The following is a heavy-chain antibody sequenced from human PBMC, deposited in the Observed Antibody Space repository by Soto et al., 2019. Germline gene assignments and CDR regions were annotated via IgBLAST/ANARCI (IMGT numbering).Heavy chain of an antibody. CDR2: ITGRGRST. D-gene: IGHD5-18*01. J-gene: IGHJ4*02. CDR1: GFTFSSYA. Sequence: GRSLRLSCAASGFTFSSYAMSWVRQAPGKGLEWVSAITGRGRSTYYADSVKGRFTISRDNSKNTLWLQMNSLRAEDTAVYYCAKTGGSDYGYDFFDYWGQGTLVTVSS. V-gene: IGHV3-23*01. CDR3: AKTGGSDYGYDFFDY.